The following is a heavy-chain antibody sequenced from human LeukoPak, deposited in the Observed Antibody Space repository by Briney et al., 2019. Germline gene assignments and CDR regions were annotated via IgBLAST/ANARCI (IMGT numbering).Heavy chain of an antibody. J-gene: IGHJ6*02. CDR1: GYSFTNYD. Sequence: GASVKVSCEASGYSFTNYDINWVRQATGQGLEWMGWMNPNSGNTGYAQKFQGRVTLTRNTSISTAYMELSSLRSEDTAVYYCARGGGGSYLLYYGLDVWGQGTTVTVSS. V-gene: IGHV1-8*02. CDR3: ARGGGGSYLLYYGLDV. CDR2: MNPNSGNT. D-gene: IGHD1-26*01.